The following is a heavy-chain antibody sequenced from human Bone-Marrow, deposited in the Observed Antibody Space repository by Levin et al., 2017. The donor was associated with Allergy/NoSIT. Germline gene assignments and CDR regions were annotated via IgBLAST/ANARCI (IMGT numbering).Heavy chain of an antibody. CDR1: GFPFSNYA. Sequence: SCTASGFPFSNYAIHWVRQAPGKGPEWVAHIAYDGFNRRYTDSVKGRFTISRDNSKNTVYLQMNSLTAEDTALYYCAKEEVAFHLWGQGTMVVVSS. CDR3: AKEEVAFHL. CDR2: IAYDGFNR. V-gene: IGHV3-30*18. J-gene: IGHJ3*01.